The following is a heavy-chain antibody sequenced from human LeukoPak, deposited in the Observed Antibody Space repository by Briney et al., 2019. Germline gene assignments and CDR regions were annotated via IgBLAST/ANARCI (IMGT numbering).Heavy chain of an antibody. CDR2: INHSGST. CDR3: ARDLGYYYGSGSEVAFDI. Sequence: SETLSLTCAVYGGSFSGYYWSWIRQPPGKGLEWIGEINHSGSTNYNPSLKSRVTISVDTSKNQFSLKLSSVTAADTAVYYCARDLGYYYGSGSEVAFDIWGQGTMVTVSS. J-gene: IGHJ3*02. V-gene: IGHV4-34*01. CDR1: GGSFSGYY. D-gene: IGHD3-10*01.